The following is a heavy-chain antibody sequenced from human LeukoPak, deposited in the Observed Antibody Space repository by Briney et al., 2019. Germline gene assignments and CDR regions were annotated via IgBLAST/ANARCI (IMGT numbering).Heavy chain of an antibody. CDR1: GFTFSNYA. CDR3: AKGLSMVATTGFDY. D-gene: IGHD5-12*01. Sequence: GSLRLSCAASGFTFSNYAMHWVRQAPGKGLEWVALISYDGSNKYYADSVKGRFTISRDNSKNTLYLQMNSLRAEGTAVYYCAKGLSMVATTGFDYWGQGTLVTVSS. CDR2: ISYDGSNK. V-gene: IGHV3-30*18. J-gene: IGHJ4*02.